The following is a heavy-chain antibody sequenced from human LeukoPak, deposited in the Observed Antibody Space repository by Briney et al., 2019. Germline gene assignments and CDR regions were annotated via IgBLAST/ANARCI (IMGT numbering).Heavy chain of an antibody. D-gene: IGHD3-22*01. CDR1: GGSISSYY. J-gene: IGHJ4*02. V-gene: IGHV4-4*07. Sequence: SETLSLTCTVSGGSISSYYWSWIRQPAGKGLEWIGRIYTSGGTNYNPSLKSRVTMSVDTSKNQFSLKLSSVTAADTAVYYCARGPASRAYYYDSSGPYYFDYWGQGTLVTVSS. CDR2: IYTSGGT. CDR3: ARGPASRAYYYDSSGPYYFDY.